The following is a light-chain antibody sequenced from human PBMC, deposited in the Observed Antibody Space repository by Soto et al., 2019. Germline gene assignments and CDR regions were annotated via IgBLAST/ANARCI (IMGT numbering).Light chain of an antibody. CDR1: QTVSNK. V-gene: IGKV3-11*01. CDR3: HQRKSWPRT. Sequence: EIVLTQSPATLSSSPGERATLSCRASQTVSNKLAWYQHKPGQAPRLLIYDTSNRATGIPARFSGSGSGTDFTLTISRLEPEDFAVYYCHQRKSWPRTFGHGSKVDIK. J-gene: IGKJ1*01. CDR2: DTS.